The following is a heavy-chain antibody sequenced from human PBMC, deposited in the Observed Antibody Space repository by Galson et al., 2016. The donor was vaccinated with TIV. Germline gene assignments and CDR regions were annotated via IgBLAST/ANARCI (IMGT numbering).Heavy chain of an antibody. CDR1: GYTFTHYF. Sequence: SVKVSCKDSGYTFTHYFVHWVRQAPGQGLEWMGRINPHSGGTDYAPNFQGRVTMTRDTSISTAYMDLSGLTSDHTVVYSCAREMGPGYCDSTSCYGYYGFDVWGQGTTVTVSS. V-gene: IGHV1-2*05. CDR3: AREMGPGYCDSTSCYGYYGFDV. CDR2: INPHSGGT. D-gene: IGHD2-2*03. J-gene: IGHJ6*02.